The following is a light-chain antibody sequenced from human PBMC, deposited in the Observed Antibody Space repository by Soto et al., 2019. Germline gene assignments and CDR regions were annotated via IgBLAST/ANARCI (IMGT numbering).Light chain of an antibody. J-gene: IGKJ1*01. CDR3: QQYNNWPRT. CDR2: GAS. Sequence: EIVMTQSPGTLSVSPGERATLSCRASQSVSSKLAWYQHKPGQAPRLLIYGASTRATDIPATFSGSGSGTQFTLTISSLQSEDFAVYYCQQYNNWPRTFGQGTKVDIK. CDR1: QSVSSK. V-gene: IGKV3-15*01.